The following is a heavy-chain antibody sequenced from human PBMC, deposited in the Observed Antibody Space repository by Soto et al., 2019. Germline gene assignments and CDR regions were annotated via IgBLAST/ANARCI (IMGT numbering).Heavy chain of an antibody. CDR1: GGSFSGYY. CDR2: INHSGST. D-gene: IGHD3-3*01. CDR3: ARGPSGSITIFGVVTGRYYYYGMDV. J-gene: IGHJ6*02. V-gene: IGHV4-34*01. Sequence: SETLSLTCAVYGGSFSGYYWSWIRQPPGKGLEWIGEINHSGSTNYNPSLKSRVTISVDTSKNQFSLKLSSVTAADTAVYYCARGPSGSITIFGVVTGRYYYYGMDVWGQGTTVTVSS.